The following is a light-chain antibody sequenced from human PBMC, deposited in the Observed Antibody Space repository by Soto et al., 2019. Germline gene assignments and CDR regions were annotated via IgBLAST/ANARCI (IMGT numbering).Light chain of an antibody. V-gene: IGKV3-20*01. J-gene: IGKJ5*01. CDR1: QIVSETY. CDR2: GAS. Sequence: SCRASQIVSETYSDWYQPKPGQAPRLLIYGASNRATGIQERLSGSGSEKDFTLNISRLEPEDFAVYYCKQYSSSPPITFGQGTRLEIK. CDR3: KQYSSSPPIT.